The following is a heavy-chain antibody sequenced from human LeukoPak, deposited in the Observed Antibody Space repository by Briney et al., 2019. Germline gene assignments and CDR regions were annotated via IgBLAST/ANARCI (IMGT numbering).Heavy chain of an antibody. J-gene: IGHJ4*02. CDR3: ARTRGYCSGGTCYAYYFDY. V-gene: IGHV3-11*03. CDR1: GSTFRGYY. D-gene: IGHD2-15*01. CDR2: IGTSSSYT. Sequence: GGSLRLSCAASGSTFRGYYMSWVRQAPGKGLEWVSDIGTSSSYTNYADSVKGRFTISRANAKNSLYLQMNSLRAEDTAVYYCARTRGYCSGGTCYAYYFDYWGQGILVTVSS.